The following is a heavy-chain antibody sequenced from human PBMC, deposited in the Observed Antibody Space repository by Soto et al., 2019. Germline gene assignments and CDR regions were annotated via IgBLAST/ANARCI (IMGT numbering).Heavy chain of an antibody. CDR3: ARWFGESNYYYYGMDV. Sequence: QVQLQESGPGLVKPSQTLSLTCTVSGGSISSGGYYWSWIRQHPGKGLEWIGYIYYSGSTYYNPSLKSTVTISVDTSKNQFSLKLSSVTAADTAVYYCARWFGESNYYYYGMDVWGQGTTVTVSS. CDR1: GGSISSGGYY. D-gene: IGHD3-10*01. J-gene: IGHJ6*02. V-gene: IGHV4-31*01. CDR2: IYYSGST.